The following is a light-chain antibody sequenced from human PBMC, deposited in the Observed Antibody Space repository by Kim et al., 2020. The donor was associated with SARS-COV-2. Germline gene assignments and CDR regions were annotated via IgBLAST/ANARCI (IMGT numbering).Light chain of an antibody. Sequence: KTVTISCTAGSGSIATNYLKWYQQRPGSAPTAVIYEDNQSPSGVPDRFSGSIDRSANSASLTISGLKTEDEADYYCQSYDSSNHVVFGGGTQLTVL. CDR1: SGSIATNY. CDR2: EDN. V-gene: IGLV6-57*02. CDR3: QSYDSSNHVV. J-gene: IGLJ2*01.